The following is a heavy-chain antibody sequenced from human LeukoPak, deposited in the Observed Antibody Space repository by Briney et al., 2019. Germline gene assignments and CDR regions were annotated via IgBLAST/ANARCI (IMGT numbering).Heavy chain of an antibody. CDR2: MNPNSGNT. D-gene: IGHD3-16*01. Sequence: ASVKVSCKASGYSFTTYDINWVRQATGQGLEWMGWMNPNSGNTGYAQRFQGRLTITRDTSASTAYLELSSLTSEDTAVYYCARDRSYGDYWGQGTLVTVSS. CDR3: ARDRSYGDY. CDR1: GYSFTTYD. V-gene: IGHV1-8*01. J-gene: IGHJ4*02.